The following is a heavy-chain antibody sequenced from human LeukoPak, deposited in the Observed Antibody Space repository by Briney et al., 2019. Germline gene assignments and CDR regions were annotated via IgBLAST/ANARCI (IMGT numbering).Heavy chain of an antibody. CDR1: GFTVTSKY. V-gene: IGHV3-66*01. J-gene: IGHJ4*02. CDR3: ARGGYSYAYDY. Sequence: GGSLRLSCAASGFTVTSKYMSWVRQAPGKGLEWVSIIYSGGNTYYADSVKGRFTISRDNSKNTLYLHMNSLRAEDTAVYYCARGGYSYAYDYWGQGTLVTVSS. CDR2: IYSGGNT. D-gene: IGHD5-18*01.